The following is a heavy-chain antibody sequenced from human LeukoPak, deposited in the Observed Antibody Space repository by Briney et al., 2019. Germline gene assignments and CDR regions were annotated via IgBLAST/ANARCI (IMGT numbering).Heavy chain of an antibody. CDR2: ISWDGGST. V-gene: IGHV3-43D*03. J-gene: IGHJ6*03. CDR1: GFTFDDYA. Sequence: PGGSLRLSCAASGFTFDDYAMHWVGQAPGKGLEWVSLISWDGGSTYYADSVKGRFTISRDNSKNSLYLQMNSLRAEDTALYYCAKDHEAAAGTVRYYYYMDVWGKGTTVTVSS. D-gene: IGHD6-13*01. CDR3: AKDHEAAAGTVRYYYYMDV.